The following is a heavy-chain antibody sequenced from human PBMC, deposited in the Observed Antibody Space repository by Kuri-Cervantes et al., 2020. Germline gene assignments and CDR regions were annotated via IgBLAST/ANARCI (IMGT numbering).Heavy chain of an antibody. D-gene: IGHD6-13*01. Sequence: GESLKISCAASGFTFSSYAMSWVRQAPGKGLEWVSAISGSGGSTCYADSVKGRFTISRDNSKNTLYLQMNSLRAEDTAVYYCARDQGDEGSTTYYYYGMDVWGQGTTVTVSS. CDR3: ARDQGDEGSTTYYYYGMDV. V-gene: IGHV3-23*01. J-gene: IGHJ6*02. CDR1: GFTFSSYA. CDR2: ISGSGGST.